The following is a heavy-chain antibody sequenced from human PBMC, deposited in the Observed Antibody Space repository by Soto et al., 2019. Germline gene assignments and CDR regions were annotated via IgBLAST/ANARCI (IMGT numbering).Heavy chain of an antibody. V-gene: IGHV1-69*13. CDR2: IVPIFGTA. CDR3: ARLIVGATYYFGY. CDR1: RSTFSSYA. J-gene: IGHJ4*02. D-gene: IGHD1-26*01. Sequence: ASGKVSCKASRSTFSSYAISLVRHAPGQWREWMGVIVPIFGTANYAQKFEGRVTITADESTSTAYMELSSLRSEDTAVYYCARLIVGATYYFGYRGQGTLVTVSS.